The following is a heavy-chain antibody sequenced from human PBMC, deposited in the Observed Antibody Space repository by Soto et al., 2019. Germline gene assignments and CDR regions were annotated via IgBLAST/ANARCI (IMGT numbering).Heavy chain of an antibody. CDR2: ITSSGGIS. J-gene: IGHJ4*02. D-gene: IGHD3-10*01. Sequence: QVQLVESGGGLVKPGGSLRLSCAASGFTFSDYYMSWLRQAPGKGLEWISYITSSGGISYYADSVKGRFTISRDNAKNSLYLQMDSVRAEDTAVYYCERTTRINYGSFDFWGQGILVTVSS. V-gene: IGHV3-11*01. CDR1: GFTFSDYY. CDR3: ERTTRINYGSFDF.